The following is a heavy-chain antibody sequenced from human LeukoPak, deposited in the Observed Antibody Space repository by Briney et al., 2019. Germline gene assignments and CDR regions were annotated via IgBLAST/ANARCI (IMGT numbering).Heavy chain of an antibody. CDR1: GFTFSSYA. CDR3: ARTTRYYYYMDV. D-gene: IGHD1-1*01. CDR2: ISYDGSNK. J-gene: IGHJ6*03. Sequence: QSGGSLRLSCAASGFTFSSYAMHWVRQAPGKGLEWVAVISYDGSNKYYADSVKGRFTISRDNAKNSLYLQMNSLRAEDTAVYYCARTTRYYYYMDVWGKGTTVTISS. V-gene: IGHV3-30*04.